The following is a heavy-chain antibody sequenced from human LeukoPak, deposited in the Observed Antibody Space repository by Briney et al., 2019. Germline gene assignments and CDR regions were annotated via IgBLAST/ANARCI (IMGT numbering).Heavy chain of an antibody. J-gene: IGHJ5*02. CDR1: GGSISSYY. Sequence: PSETLSLTCTVSGGSISSYYWSWIRQAAGKGLEWIGRIYTSGSTNYNPSLKSRVTISVDKSKNQFSLKLSSVTAADTAVYYCARSYDFWSGFDPWGQGTLVTVSS. CDR2: IYTSGST. V-gene: IGHV4-4*07. D-gene: IGHD3-3*01. CDR3: ARSYDFWSGFDP.